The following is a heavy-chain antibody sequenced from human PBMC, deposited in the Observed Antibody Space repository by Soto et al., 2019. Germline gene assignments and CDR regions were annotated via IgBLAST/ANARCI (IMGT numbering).Heavy chain of an antibody. V-gene: IGHV3-30-3*01. D-gene: IGHD3-22*01. CDR2: ISYDGSNK. CDR1: GFTFSSSA. Sequence: LRLPFAASGFTFSSSAMHWVRQAPGKVLEWVAVISYDGSNKYYADSVKGRFTISRDNSKKTLYLQMNSLRAEDTAVYYCARDVTYDSSGFTLRFDYWRQVPLITASS. CDR3: ARDVTYDSSGFTLRFDY. J-gene: IGHJ4*02.